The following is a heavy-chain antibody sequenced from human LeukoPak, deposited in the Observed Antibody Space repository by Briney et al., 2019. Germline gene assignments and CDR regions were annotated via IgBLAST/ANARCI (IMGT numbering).Heavy chain of an antibody. D-gene: IGHD3-16*02. Sequence: ASVKVSCKASGYTLTSYYMHWVRQAPGQGLEWMGIINPSGGSTSYAQKFQGRVTMTRDTSTSTVYMELSSLRSEDTAVYYCARHRPYDYVWGSYRYSYYYMDVWGKGTTVTISS. V-gene: IGHV1-46*01. CDR3: ARHRPYDYVWGSYRYSYYYMDV. CDR1: GYTLTSYY. J-gene: IGHJ6*03. CDR2: INPSGGST.